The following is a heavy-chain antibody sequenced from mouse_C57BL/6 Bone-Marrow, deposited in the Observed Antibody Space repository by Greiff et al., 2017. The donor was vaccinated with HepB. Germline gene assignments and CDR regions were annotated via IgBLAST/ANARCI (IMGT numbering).Heavy chain of an antibody. CDR2: ISYSGST. CDR3: ARSIYYGYEDWYFDV. D-gene: IGHD2-2*01. CDR1: GYSITSDY. J-gene: IGHJ1*03. V-gene: IGHV3-8*01. Sequence: DVQLQESGPGLAKPSQTLSLTCSVTGYSITSDYWNWIRKFPGNKLEYMGYISYSGSTYYNPSLKSRISITRDTSKNQYYLQLNSVTTEDTATYYCARSIYYGYEDWYFDVWGTGTTVTVAS.